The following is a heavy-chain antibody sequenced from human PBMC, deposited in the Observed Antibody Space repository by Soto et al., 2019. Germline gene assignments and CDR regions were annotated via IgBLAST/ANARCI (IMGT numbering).Heavy chain of an antibody. CDR1: GGSINNYY. CDR2: IHYSGTT. CDR3: AGDTYGMDV. V-gene: IGHV4-59*01. Sequence: QVHFQESGPGLVKPSETLSLTCTVSGGSINNYYCNWVRQPPGKGLEWIGSIHYSGTTHYNPSLESRVTISADRAKNQFSLKLNSVPAADTAVYYCAGDTYGMDVWGQGTTVTVSS. J-gene: IGHJ6*02.